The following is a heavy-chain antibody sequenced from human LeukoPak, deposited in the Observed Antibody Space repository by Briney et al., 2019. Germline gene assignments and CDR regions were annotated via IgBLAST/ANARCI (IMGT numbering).Heavy chain of an antibody. J-gene: IGHJ5*02. CDR2: INPNSGGT. CDR3: ARVYYDSSGLFNRIDP. D-gene: IGHD3-22*01. V-gene: IGHV1-2*02. CDR1: GYTFTGYY. Sequence: ASVKVSCKASGYTFTGYYIHWVRQAPGQGLEWMGWINPNSGGTNSAQKFQGRVTMTRDTSISTAYMELSSLTSDDTAVYYCARVYYDSSGLFNRIDPWGQGTLVSLSS.